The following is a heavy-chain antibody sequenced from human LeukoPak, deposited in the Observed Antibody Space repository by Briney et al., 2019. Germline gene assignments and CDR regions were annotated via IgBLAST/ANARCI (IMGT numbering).Heavy chain of an antibody. CDR2: IYSGGST. V-gene: IGHV3-66*01. J-gene: IGHJ6*02. D-gene: IGHD3-9*01. CDR1: GFTVSSNY. Sequence: GGSLRLSFAASGFTVSSNYMSSVRQAPGKGLEWVSVIYSGGSTYYADSVKGRFAISSDNSKNTLYLQMNSLRAEDTAVYYCARAGSLVTDSHYYYYYGMDVWGQGTTVTVSS. CDR3: ARAGSLVTDSHYYYYYGMDV.